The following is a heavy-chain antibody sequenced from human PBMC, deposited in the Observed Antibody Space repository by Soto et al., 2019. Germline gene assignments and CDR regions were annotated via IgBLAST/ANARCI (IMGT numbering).Heavy chain of an antibody. V-gene: IGHV4-59*08. D-gene: IGHD4-17*01. CDR2: IYYSGST. Sequence: QVQLQESGPGLVKPSETLSLTCTVSGGSISSYYWSWIRQPPGKGLEWIGYIYYSGSTNYNPSLKSRVTISVDTSKNQFSLKLSSVTAADTAVYYCARRGTVTTGGRFDPWGQGTLVTVSS. CDR1: GGSISSYY. CDR3: ARRGTVTTGGRFDP. J-gene: IGHJ5*02.